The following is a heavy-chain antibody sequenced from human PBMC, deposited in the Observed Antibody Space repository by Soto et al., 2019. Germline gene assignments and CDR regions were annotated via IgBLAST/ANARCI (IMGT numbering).Heavy chain of an antibody. CDR3: AGEKVGTTGIDF. CDR2: MNPNIGNT. CDR1: GYTFTGYD. V-gene: IGHV1-8*01. Sequence: QAQLVQSGAEVKKPGASVKVSCKASGYTFTGYDINWVRQATGQGLEWMGWMNPNIGNTGYAQTFQGRVTMTRDISITTAYMELTSLRDDDSAVYYCAGEKVGTTGIDFWGQGTLVTVSS. D-gene: IGHD1-26*01. J-gene: IGHJ4*02.